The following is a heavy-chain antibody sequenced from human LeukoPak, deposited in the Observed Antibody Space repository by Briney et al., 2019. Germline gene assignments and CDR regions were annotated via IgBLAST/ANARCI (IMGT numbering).Heavy chain of an antibody. D-gene: IGHD3-9*01. CDR3: ARLHYYDILTGYLYYFDY. Sequence: GKSLKISCKGSGYSFTSYWIGWVRQMPGKGLEWMGIIYPGDSDTRYSPSFQGQVTISADESISTAYLQWSSLKASDTAMYYCARLHYYDILTGYLYYFDYWGQGTLVTVSS. CDR2: IYPGDSDT. J-gene: IGHJ4*02. V-gene: IGHV5-51*01. CDR1: GYSFTSYW.